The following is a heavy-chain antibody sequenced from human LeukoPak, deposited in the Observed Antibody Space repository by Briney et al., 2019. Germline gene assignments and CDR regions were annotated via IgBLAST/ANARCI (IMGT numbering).Heavy chain of an antibody. CDR1: GFSFTSYV. J-gene: IGHJ4*02. CDR3: ARGSSSGLKSYFFDY. D-gene: IGHD6-13*01. CDR2: IRYDGGSR. V-gene: IGHV3-30*02. Sequence: PGGSLRLSCAASGFSFTSYVMHWVRQAPGKGLEWVAFIRYDGGSRYYADSVKGRFTISRDNANSSVFLQMNSLRDEDTAVYFCARGSSSGLKSYFFDYWGQGALVTVSS.